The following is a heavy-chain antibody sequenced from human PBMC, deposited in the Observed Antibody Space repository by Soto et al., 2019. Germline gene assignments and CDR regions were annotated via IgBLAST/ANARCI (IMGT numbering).Heavy chain of an antibody. D-gene: IGHD3-3*01. CDR3: ANGPGLTFRNYDFWSGYTDY. J-gene: IGHJ4*02. V-gene: IGHV3-74*01. CDR1: GFTFSSYW. CDR2: INSDGSST. Sequence: GGSLRLSCAASGFTFSSYWMHWVHQAPGKGLVWVSRINSDGSSTSYADSVKGRFTISRDNAKNTLYLQMNSLRAEDTAVYYCANGPGLTFRNYDFWSGYTDYWGQGTLVTVSS.